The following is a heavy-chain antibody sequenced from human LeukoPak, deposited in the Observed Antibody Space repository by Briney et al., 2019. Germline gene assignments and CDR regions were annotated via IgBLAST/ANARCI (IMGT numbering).Heavy chain of an antibody. CDR3: ARGYCSGGSCLDY. CDR1: GYAFTGYY. D-gene: IGHD2-15*01. CDR2: INPHSGGT. J-gene: IGHJ4*02. Sequence: ASVKVSCKPSGYAFTGYYMHWVRLAPGQGLEWMGWINPHSGGTKYAQKFQDRVTMTRDTSISTAYMEVSRLRSDDTAVYYCARGYCSGGSCLDYWGQGTLVTVSS. V-gene: IGHV1-2*02.